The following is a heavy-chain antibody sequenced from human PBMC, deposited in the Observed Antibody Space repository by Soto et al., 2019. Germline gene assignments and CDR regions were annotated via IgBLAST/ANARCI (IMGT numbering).Heavy chain of an antibody. J-gene: IGHJ3*02. Sequence: GGSLRLSCAASGFTFSSYAMSWVRQAPGKGLEWVSAISGSGGSTYYADSVKGRFTISRDNSKNTLYLQMNSLRAEDTAVYYCAKDLEKSSTSCCPDAFDIWGQGTMVTVSS. CDR1: GFTFSSYA. CDR3: AKDLEKSSTSCCPDAFDI. D-gene: IGHD2-2*01. CDR2: ISGSGGST. V-gene: IGHV3-23*01.